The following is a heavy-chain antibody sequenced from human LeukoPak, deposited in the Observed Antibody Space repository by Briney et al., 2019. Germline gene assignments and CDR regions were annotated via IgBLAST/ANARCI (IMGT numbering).Heavy chain of an antibody. CDR3: ARPPSWDYDRFGMEV. CDR1: VGPISRSSYY. J-gene: IGHJ6*02. D-gene: IGHD1-7*01. V-gene: IGHV4-39*01. Sequence: PSETLSLTCTVSVGPISRSSYYWGWIRQPPGKGLEWIGSIYYSGRTYYNTSLKSRVSISVDTSKNQFSVKLSSVTAADTAVYYCARPPSWDYDRFGMEVWGQGTTVTVSS. CDR2: IYYSGRT.